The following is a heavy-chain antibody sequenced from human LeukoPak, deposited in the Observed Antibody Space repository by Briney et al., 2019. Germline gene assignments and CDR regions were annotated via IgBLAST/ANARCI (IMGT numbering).Heavy chain of an antibody. D-gene: IGHD3-22*01. CDR2: INPNSGGT. Sequence: GASVKVSCKASGYTFTGYYMHWVRQAPGQGLEWMGRINPNSGGTNYAQKFQGRVTMTRDTSISTAYMELSRLRSDDTAVYYCARAPYYYDSSGSTLGYRGQGTLVTVSS. J-gene: IGHJ4*02. CDR3: ARAPYYYDSSGSTLGY. CDR1: GYTFTGYY. V-gene: IGHV1-2*06.